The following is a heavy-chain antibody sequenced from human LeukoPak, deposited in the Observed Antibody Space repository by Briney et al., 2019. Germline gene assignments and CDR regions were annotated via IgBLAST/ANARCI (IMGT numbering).Heavy chain of an antibody. CDR1: GDSHSSSSYY. CDR3: ARHYSGTYGGAFDI. V-gene: IGHV4-39*01. CDR2: IYYSGST. J-gene: IGHJ3*02. Sequence: SETLSLTCTVSGDSHSSSSYYWAWIRQPPGKGLGWIGSIYYSGSTSYNPSLKSRVTISVDTSKNQFSLKLSSVTAADTAVYYCARHYSGTYGGAFDIWGQGTMVTVSS. D-gene: IGHD1-26*01.